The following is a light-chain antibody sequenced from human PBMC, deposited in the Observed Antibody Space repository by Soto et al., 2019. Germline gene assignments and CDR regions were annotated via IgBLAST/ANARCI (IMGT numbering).Light chain of an antibody. CDR3: QQRSNWPLT. Sequence: VLKQSPATLSLSPGERATLSCRASQSVSSYLAWYQQKPGQAPRLLIYDASNRATGIPARFSGSGSGTDFTLTISSLEPEDFAVYYCQQRSNWPLTFGGGTKVDIK. CDR2: DAS. J-gene: IGKJ4*01. CDR1: QSVSSY. V-gene: IGKV3-11*01.